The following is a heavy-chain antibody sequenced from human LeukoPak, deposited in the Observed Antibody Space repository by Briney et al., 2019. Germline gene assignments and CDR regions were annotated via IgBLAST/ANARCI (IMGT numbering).Heavy chain of an antibody. V-gene: IGHV3-30*04. J-gene: IGHJ4*02. CDR2: ISYDGSNK. CDR3: ARGGTQPRRFGELLDY. CDR1: GFTFSSYA. Sequence: GSLRLSCAASGFTFSSYAMHWVRQAPGKGLEWVAVISYDGSNKYYADSVKGRFTISRDNSKNTLYLQMNSLRAEDTAVYYCARGGTQPRRFGELLDYWGQGTLVTVSS. D-gene: IGHD3-10*01.